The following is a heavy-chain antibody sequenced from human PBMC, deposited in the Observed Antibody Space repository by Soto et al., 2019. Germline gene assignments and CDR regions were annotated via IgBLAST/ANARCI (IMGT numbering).Heavy chain of an antibody. CDR1: GGSISSYY. J-gene: IGHJ4*02. CDR3: ARDYRGWNAY. V-gene: IGHV4-59*01. Sequence: QVQLQESGPGLVKPSETLSLTCTVSGGSISSYYWSWIRQPPGKGLEWIGYIYYSGSTNYSPSLKSRVTISVDTSKNQFSLKLSSVTAADTAVYYCARDYRGWNAYWGQGTLVTVSS. D-gene: IGHD1-1*01. CDR2: IYYSGST.